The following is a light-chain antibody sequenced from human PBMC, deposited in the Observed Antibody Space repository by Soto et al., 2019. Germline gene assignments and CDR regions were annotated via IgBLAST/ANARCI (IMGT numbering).Light chain of an antibody. CDR2: DAS. Sequence: DIQMTQSPSSLSASVGDRVTITCQASQDISNYLNRYQQKPGKAPKLLIYDASNLETGLTSRFSGSQSGTDFTFTISSLQPEDIATYYCQQYDNIPLTFGGGTKVEIK. J-gene: IGKJ4*01. CDR1: QDISNY. V-gene: IGKV1-33*01. CDR3: QQYDNIPLT.